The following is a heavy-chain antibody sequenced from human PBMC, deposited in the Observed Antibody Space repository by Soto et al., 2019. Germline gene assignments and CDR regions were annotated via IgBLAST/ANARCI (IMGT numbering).Heavy chain of an antibody. CDR1: GYSFTSYW. CDR3: ARRDGSSWYYYYGMDV. V-gene: IGHV5-51*01. D-gene: IGHD6-6*01. J-gene: IGHJ6*02. Sequence: GESLKISCKGSGYSFTSYWIGWVRQMPGKGLEWMGIIYPGDSDTRYSPSFQGQVTISADKSISTAYLQWSSLKASDTAMYYCARRDGSSWYYYYGMDVWGQGTTVTVPS. CDR2: IYPGDSDT.